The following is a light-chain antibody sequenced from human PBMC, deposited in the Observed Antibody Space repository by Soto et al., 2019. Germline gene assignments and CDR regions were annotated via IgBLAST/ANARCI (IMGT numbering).Light chain of an antibody. CDR3: SSFTSSVNYV. J-gene: IGLJ1*01. CDR2: DVS. Sequence: QSVLPHPASVSGSPGHSITISCTGTSSDVGGHNSVSWYRQDPGKAPKLMIYDVSNRPSGVSDRFSGSKSGNTASLTISGIQIEDEADYYCSSFTSSVNYVFGTGTKVTVL. V-gene: IGLV2-14*01. CDR1: SSDVGGHNS.